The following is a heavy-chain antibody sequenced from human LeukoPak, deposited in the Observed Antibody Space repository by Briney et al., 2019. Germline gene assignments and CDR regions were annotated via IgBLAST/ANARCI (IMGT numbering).Heavy chain of an antibody. CDR1: GFIFSSYA. CDR2: ISGSGDGA. CDR3: AKGVGGYCSSTDCRAYDN. J-gene: IGHJ4*02. V-gene: IGHV3-23*01. Sequence: GGSLRLSCAASGFIFSSYAMNWGRQAPGKGLEWVSAISGSGDGAYYADSVKGRFTVSRDNSKNTLYLQMNNLRAEDSAVYYCAKGVGGYCSSTDCRAYDNWGQGTLVTVSS. D-gene: IGHD2-2*01.